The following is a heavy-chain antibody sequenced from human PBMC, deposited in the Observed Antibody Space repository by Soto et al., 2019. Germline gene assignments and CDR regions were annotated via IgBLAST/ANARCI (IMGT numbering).Heavy chain of an antibody. Sequence: ASVKVSCKASGYTFTSYGISWVRQAPGQGLEWMGWISAYNGNTNYAQKLQGRVTMTTDKSTSTAYMELSSLRSEDTAVYYCARDITKNWFDPWGQGTLVTVSS. J-gene: IGHJ5*02. V-gene: IGHV1-18*01. CDR1: GYTFTSYG. CDR2: ISAYNGNT. D-gene: IGHD3-10*01. CDR3: ARDITKNWFDP.